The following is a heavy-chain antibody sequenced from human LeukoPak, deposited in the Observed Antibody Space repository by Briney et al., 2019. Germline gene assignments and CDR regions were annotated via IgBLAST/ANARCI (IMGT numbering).Heavy chain of an antibody. Sequence: GESLRISCKGSGYSYTSYWISWGRQMPGKGLEWMGRIDPSDSYTNYSPSFQGHVTISADKSISTAYLQWSSLKASDTAMYYCATRHYGDYELDYWGQGTLVTVSS. CDR2: IDPSDSYT. D-gene: IGHD4-17*01. CDR3: ATRHYGDYELDY. CDR1: GYSYTSYW. J-gene: IGHJ4*02. V-gene: IGHV5-10-1*01.